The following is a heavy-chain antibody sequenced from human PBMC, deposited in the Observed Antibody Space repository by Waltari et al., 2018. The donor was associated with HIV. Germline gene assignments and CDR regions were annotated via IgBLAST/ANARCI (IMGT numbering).Heavy chain of an antibody. V-gene: IGHV4-39*01. D-gene: IGHD3-22*01. CDR3: ARSGSRYYYDSSGLFDY. J-gene: IGHJ4*02. Sequence: QLQLQESGPGLVKPSETLSLTCTVSGGSISSSSYYWGWIRQPPGKGLEWIGSIYYSGSTDYNPSLKSRVTISVDTSKNQFSLKLSSVTAADTAVYYCARSGSRYYYDSSGLFDYWGQGTLVTVSS. CDR2: IYYSGST. CDR1: GGSISSSSYY.